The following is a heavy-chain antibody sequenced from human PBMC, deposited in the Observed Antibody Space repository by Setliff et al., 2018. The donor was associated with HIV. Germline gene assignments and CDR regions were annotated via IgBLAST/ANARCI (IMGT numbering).Heavy chain of an antibody. J-gene: IGHJ4*02. CDR1: GYTFTQYP. CDR3: AREMFMYTSSEGFPFDL. Sequence: ASVKVSCKASGYTFTQYPMHWVRQAPGQGLEWMGIINPSGDRTTYTKKFQGRVTMTRDTSTNTVYLELSSLRSEDTAMYYCAREMFMYTSSEGFPFDLWGQGTLVTVSS. CDR2: INPSGDRT. V-gene: IGHV1-46*01. D-gene: IGHD6-6*01.